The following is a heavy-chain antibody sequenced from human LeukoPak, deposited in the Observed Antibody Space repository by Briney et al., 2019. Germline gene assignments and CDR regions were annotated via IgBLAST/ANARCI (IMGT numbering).Heavy chain of an antibody. CDR2: IYTSGST. V-gene: IGHV4-4*07. D-gene: IGHD2-2*01. CDR3: ARYCSSTSCSRVAFDY. J-gene: IGHJ4*02. CDR1: GGSISSYY. Sequence: SETLSLTCTVSGGSISSYYWSWIRQPAGKGLEWIGRIYTSGSTNYNPSLKSRVTMSVDTSKNQFSLKLSSVTAADTAVYYCARYCSSTSCSRVAFDYWGQGTLVTVSS.